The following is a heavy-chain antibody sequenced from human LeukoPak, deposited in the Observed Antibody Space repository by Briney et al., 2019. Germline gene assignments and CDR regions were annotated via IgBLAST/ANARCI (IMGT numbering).Heavy chain of an antibody. D-gene: IGHD3-3*01. CDR1: GGSISSSSYY. CDR2: IYYSGST. CDR3: AYFVVVLGVFDP. V-gene: IGHV4-39*01. J-gene: IGHJ5*02. Sequence: NPSETLSLTCTVSGGSISSSSYYWGWIRQPPGKGLEWIGSIYYSGSTHYNPSLKSRVTISADTSKNQFSLKLSSVTAADTAVYYCAYFVVVLGVFDPWGQGTLVTVSS.